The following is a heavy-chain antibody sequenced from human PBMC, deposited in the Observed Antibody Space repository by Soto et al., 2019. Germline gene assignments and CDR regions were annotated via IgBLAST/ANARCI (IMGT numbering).Heavy chain of an antibody. CDR2: IYRTGST. CDR1: GGSFSSNNW. J-gene: IGHJ4*02. Sequence: PSETPSLTCAVSGGSFSSNNWGTWVRQPPGQGLEWIGEIYRTGSTNYNPSLKSRVTISLDKSENQFSLKVTSLTAADTAVYYCASRDPGTSVDYWGQGTLVTVSS. D-gene: IGHD1-7*01. CDR3: ASRDPGTSVDY. V-gene: IGHV4-4*02.